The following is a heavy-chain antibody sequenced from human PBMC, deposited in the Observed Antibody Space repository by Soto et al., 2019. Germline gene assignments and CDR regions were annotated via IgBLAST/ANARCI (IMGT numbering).Heavy chain of an antibody. CDR3: AIGLGEFSYYGMDV. J-gene: IGHJ6*02. Sequence: PGGSLRLSCAASGFTFTTHAMNWVRQAPGKGLEWVSSISGSGGTTDYADSVKGRFTISRDNSKNTLYLQMNSLRAEDTAVYYCAIGLGEFSYYGMDVWGRGTTVTVSS. CDR1: GFTFTTHA. V-gene: IGHV3-23*01. D-gene: IGHD3-10*01. CDR2: ISGSGGTT.